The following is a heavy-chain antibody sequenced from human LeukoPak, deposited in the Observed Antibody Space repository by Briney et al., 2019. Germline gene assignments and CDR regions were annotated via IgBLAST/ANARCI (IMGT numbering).Heavy chain of an antibody. J-gene: IGHJ6*03. CDR2: ISAYNGNT. V-gene: IGHV1-18*01. D-gene: IGHD6-6*01. CDR1: GYTFTSYG. CDR3: ARDRSSSGYYYYYYMDV. Sequence: ASVKVSCKASGYTFTSYGISWVRQAPGQGLEWMGWISAYNGNTNYAQKLQGRVTMTTDTSTSTAYMELRSLRSDDTAVYYCARDRSSSGYYYYYYMDVWGKGTTVTVPS.